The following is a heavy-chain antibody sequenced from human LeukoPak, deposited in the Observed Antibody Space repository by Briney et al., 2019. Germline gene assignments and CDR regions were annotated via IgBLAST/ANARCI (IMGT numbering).Heavy chain of an antibody. CDR3: ARDRLEITVAGTVDY. D-gene: IGHD6-19*01. CDR1: GFTFSSYA. J-gene: IGHJ4*02. Sequence: GGSLRLSCAASGFTFSSYAMSWVRQAPGKGLEWVSAISGSGGSTYYADSVKGRFTISRDKSKNTLYLQMNSLRAEDTALYYCARDRLEITVAGTVDYWGQGTLVTVSS. V-gene: IGHV3-23*01. CDR2: ISGSGGST.